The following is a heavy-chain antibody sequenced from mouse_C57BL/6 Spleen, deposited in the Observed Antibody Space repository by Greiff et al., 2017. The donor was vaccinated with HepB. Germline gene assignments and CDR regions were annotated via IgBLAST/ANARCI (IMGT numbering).Heavy chain of an antibody. CDR3: ARGGLRQGKYAMDY. CDR2: IYPGSGNT. J-gene: IGHJ4*01. V-gene: IGHV1-76*01. Sequence: QVQLKQSGAELVRPGASVKLSCKASGYTFTDYYINWVKQRPGQGLEWIARIYPGSGNTYYNEKFKGKATLTAEKSSSTAYMQLSSLTSEDSAVYFCARGGLRQGKYAMDYWGQGTSVTVSS. CDR1: GYTFTDYY. D-gene: IGHD2-4*01.